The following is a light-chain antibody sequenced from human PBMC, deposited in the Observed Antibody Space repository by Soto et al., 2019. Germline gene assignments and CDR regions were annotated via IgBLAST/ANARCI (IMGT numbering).Light chain of an antibody. V-gene: IGLV6-57*04. J-gene: IGLJ2*01. CDR2: EGN. Sequence: NFMLTQPHSVSESPGKTVTISCSRSSGSIASNYVQWYQQRPGSVPTTVIYEGNQRPSGVPDRFSGSTDGSSNSASLTISGLHTEDEAYYYCQSYDSSTVVFGGGTKLTVL. CDR3: QSYDSSTVV. CDR1: SGSIASNY.